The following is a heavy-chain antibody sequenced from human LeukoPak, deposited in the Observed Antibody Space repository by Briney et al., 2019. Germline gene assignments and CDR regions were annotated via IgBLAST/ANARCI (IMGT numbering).Heavy chain of an antibody. CDR1: GGSFSGYY. Sequence: PSETLSLTCAVYGGSFSGYYWSWIRQPPGKGLEWMWEINHSGSTNYNPSLKSRVTISVDTSKNQFSLKLSSVTAADTAVYYCARGAPYYYDSSGYERLGFDYWGQGTLVTVSS. CDR2: INHSGST. J-gene: IGHJ4*02. CDR3: ARGAPYYYDSSGYERLGFDY. V-gene: IGHV4-34*01. D-gene: IGHD3-22*01.